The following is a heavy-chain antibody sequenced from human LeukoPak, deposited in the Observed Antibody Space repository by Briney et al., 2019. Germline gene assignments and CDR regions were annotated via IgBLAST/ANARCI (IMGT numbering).Heavy chain of an antibody. V-gene: IGHV4-4*07. CDR3: ARGITNGGLATIGYYYYYMDV. Sequence: SETLSLTCTVSGGSINSYYWSWIRQPAGKGLEWIGRIYTSGSTNYNASLKSRVTMSVDTSKSQFSLKLSSVTAADTAVYYCARGITNGGLATIGYYYYYMDVWGKGTTVTVSS. J-gene: IGHJ6*03. CDR2: IYTSGST. D-gene: IGHD5-12*01. CDR1: GGSINSYY.